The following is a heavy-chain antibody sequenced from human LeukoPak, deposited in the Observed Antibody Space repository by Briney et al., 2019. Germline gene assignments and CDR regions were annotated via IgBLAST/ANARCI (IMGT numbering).Heavy chain of an antibody. D-gene: IGHD1-26*01. Sequence: SETLSLTCAVYGGSFSGYYWSWIRQPPGKGLEWIGEVNHSGSTNYNPSLKSRVTISVDTSKNQFSLKLSSVTAADTAVYYCARHRGPIVGATVGDDYWGQGTLVTVSS. J-gene: IGHJ4*02. CDR2: VNHSGST. V-gene: IGHV4-34*01. CDR3: ARHRGPIVGATVGDDY. CDR1: GGSFSGYY.